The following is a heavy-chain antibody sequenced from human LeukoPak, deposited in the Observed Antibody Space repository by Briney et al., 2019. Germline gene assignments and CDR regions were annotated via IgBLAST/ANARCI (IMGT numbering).Heavy chain of an antibody. D-gene: IGHD6-13*01. CDR2: INPNSGGT. J-gene: IGHJ4*02. CDR1: GYTFTGYY. CDR3: ARASSPYSSSWYYFDY. V-gene: IGHV1-2*02. Sequence: ASVKVSCKASGYTFTGYYMHWVRQAPGQGLEWMGWINPNSGGTNYAQKFQGRLTMTRDTSISTAYMELSRLRSDDTAVYYCARASSPYSSSWYYFDYWGQGTLVTVSS.